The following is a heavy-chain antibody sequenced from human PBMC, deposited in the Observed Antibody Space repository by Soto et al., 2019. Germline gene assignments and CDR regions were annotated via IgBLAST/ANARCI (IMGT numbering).Heavy chain of an antibody. CDR1: GGSINNNHYY. J-gene: IGHJ3*02. Sequence: ASETLSLTCTVSGGSINNNHYYWGWVRQPPGKGLEWIASIYYSGSTYYNPSLKSRVTISVDTSKNQFSLKLSSVTAADTAVYYCARPYCSGGSCYPMDAFDIWGQGTMVTVSS. CDR2: IYYSGST. D-gene: IGHD2-15*01. V-gene: IGHV4-39*01. CDR3: ARPYCSGGSCYPMDAFDI.